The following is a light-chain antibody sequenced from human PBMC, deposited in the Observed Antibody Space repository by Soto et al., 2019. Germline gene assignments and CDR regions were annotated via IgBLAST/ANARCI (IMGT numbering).Light chain of an antibody. CDR1: QSISSY. CDR2: AAS. Sequence: DIQMTQSPPSLSASVGDRVTITCRASQSISSYLNWYQQKPGKAPKLLIYAASSLQSGVPLRFSGSGSGTDFTLTISSLQPEDFATYYCQQSYSVPPITFGQGTRLEIK. V-gene: IGKV1-39*01. CDR3: QQSYSVPPIT. J-gene: IGKJ5*01.